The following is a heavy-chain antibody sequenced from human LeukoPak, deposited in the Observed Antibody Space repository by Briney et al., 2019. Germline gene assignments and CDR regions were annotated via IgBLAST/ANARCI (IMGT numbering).Heavy chain of an antibody. D-gene: IGHD4-17*01. Sequence: SETLSLTCAVYGGSFSGYYWSWIRQPPGKGLEWIGEINHSGSTNYNPSLKSRVTISVDTSKNQFSLKLSSVTAADTAVYYCARARTTVTTQEAFDIWGQGTMVTVSS. CDR3: ARARTTVTTQEAFDI. J-gene: IGHJ3*02. V-gene: IGHV4-34*01. CDR1: GGSFSGYY. CDR2: INHSGST.